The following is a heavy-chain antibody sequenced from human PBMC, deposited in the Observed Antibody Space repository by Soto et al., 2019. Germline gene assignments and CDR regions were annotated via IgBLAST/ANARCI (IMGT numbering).Heavy chain of an antibody. CDR1: GGSITSYY. CDR2: IYYSGST. D-gene: IGHD3-16*01. V-gene: IGHV4-59*01. CDR3: AREGSNGGFDY. J-gene: IGHJ4*02. Sequence: SVTLSLTCTVSGGSITSYYWSWIRQPPGKGLEWIAYIYYSGSTKYNPSLKSRVTISLDTSKNQFSLKLNSVTAADTAVYYCAREGSNGGFDYWGQGNMVTVSS.